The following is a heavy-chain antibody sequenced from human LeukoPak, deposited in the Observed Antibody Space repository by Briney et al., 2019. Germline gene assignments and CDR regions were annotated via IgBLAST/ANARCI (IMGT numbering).Heavy chain of an antibody. Sequence: SETLSLTCTVSGGSISSSSYYWGWIRQPPGKGLEWIGSIYYSGSTYYNPSLKSRVTISVDTSKNQFSLKLSSMTAADTAVYYCARARQGFGYWGQGTLVTVSS. V-gene: IGHV4-39*07. CDR1: GGSISSSSYY. CDR2: IYYSGST. J-gene: IGHJ4*02. CDR3: ARARQGFGY.